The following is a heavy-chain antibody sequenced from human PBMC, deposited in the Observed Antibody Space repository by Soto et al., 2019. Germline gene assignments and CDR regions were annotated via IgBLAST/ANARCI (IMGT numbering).Heavy chain of an antibody. CDR1: GITFSNAW. Sequence: EVQLVESGGGLVKPGGSLRVSCAASGITFSNAWMTWVRQAPGKGLEWVGRIKSKIDGGTTDYGVPVKGRFTISRDDSKNTLYLQMHSLKTEGPAVYYCTTGRYSSSLYFDSWGQGTLVTVSS. V-gene: IGHV3-15*01. D-gene: IGHD6-6*01. J-gene: IGHJ4*02. CDR3: TTGRYSSSLYFDS. CDR2: IKSKIDGGTT.